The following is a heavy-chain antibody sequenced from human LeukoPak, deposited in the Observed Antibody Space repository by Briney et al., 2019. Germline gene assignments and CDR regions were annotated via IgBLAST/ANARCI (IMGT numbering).Heavy chain of an antibody. Sequence: ASVKVSCKASGYTFTSYAMHWVRQAPGQRLEWMGWINAGNGNTKYSQKFQGRVTITRDTSASTAYMELSRLRSDDTAVYYCAREDSDGDRYNWFDPWGQGTLVTVSS. D-gene: IGHD4-17*01. CDR2: INAGNGNT. CDR1: GYTFTSYA. J-gene: IGHJ5*02. V-gene: IGHV1-3*01. CDR3: AREDSDGDRYNWFDP.